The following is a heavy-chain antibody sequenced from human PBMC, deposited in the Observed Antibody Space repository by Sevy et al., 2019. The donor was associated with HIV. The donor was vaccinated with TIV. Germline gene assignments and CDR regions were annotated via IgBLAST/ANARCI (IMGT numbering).Heavy chain of an antibody. Sequence: GGSLRLSCAASGFTFSNAWMSWVRRAPGKALEWVGRIKSKTDGGTTDYAAPVKGRFTISRDDSKNTLYLQMNSLKTEDTAVYYCTIGESGSYYYYGMDVWGQGTTVTVSS. CDR1: GFTFSNAW. CDR2: IKSKTDGGTT. D-gene: IGHD1-26*01. V-gene: IGHV3-15*01. CDR3: TIGESGSYYYYGMDV. J-gene: IGHJ6*02.